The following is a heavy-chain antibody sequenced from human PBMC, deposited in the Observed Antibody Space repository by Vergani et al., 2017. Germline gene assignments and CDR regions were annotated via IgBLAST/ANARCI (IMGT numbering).Heavy chain of an antibody. Sequence: EVQLVESGGGLVKPGGSLRLSCAASGFTFSSSSMNWVRQAPGKGLEWVSSISSSSSYIYYADSVKGRFTISRDNAKNSLYLQMNSLRAEDTAVYYCARDSQCSSTSCYTTPDYWGQGTLVTVSS. J-gene: IGHJ4*02. CDR2: ISSSSSYI. V-gene: IGHV3-21*01. D-gene: IGHD2-2*02. CDR3: ARDSQCSSTSCYTTPDY. CDR1: GFTFSSSS.